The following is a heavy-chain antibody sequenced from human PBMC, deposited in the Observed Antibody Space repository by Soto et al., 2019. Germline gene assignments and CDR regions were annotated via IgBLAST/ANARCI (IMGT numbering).Heavy chain of an antibody. V-gene: IGHV3-74*01. J-gene: IGHJ4*02. D-gene: IGHD1-1*01. CDR1: GFTFSSNW. CDR3: AGGIWNDNAY. Sequence: PGGSLRLSCAASGFTFSSNWMHWVRQAPGKGLLWVSRINPDGSNTDYADSVKGRFTISRDNAKNTLYLQMNSLRAEDTAVYYCAGGIWNDNAYWGQGTLVTVSS. CDR2: INPDGSNT.